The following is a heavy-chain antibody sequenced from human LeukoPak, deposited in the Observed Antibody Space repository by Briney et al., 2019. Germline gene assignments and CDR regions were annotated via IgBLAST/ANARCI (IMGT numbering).Heavy chain of an antibody. V-gene: IGHV3-21*01. D-gene: IGHD2-2*01. CDR2: ITSSSYI. CDR1: GFTFSYYT. Sequence: GGSLRLSCEASGFTFSYYTMNWVRQAPGKGLEWVSSITSSSYIYYADSVKGRFTISRDNAKNSLYLQMNSLGAEDTAVYYCARDLLRYCNDISCYGPSVVWGKGTTVTVSS. CDR3: ARDLLRYCNDISCYGPSVV. J-gene: IGHJ6*04.